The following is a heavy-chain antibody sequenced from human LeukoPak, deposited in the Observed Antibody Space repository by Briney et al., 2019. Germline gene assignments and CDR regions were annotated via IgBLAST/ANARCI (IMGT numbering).Heavy chain of an antibody. CDR2: ISYDGSNK. J-gene: IGHJ6*02. D-gene: IGHD6-13*01. V-gene: IGHV3-30*18. CDR1: GFTFSSYG. Sequence: PGRSLRLSCAASGFTFSSYGMHWVRQAPGKGLEWVAVISYDGSNKYYADSVKGRFTISRDNSKNTLYLQMNSLRAEDTAVYYCAKGIVAAGMVVHYYGMDVWGQGTTVTVSS. CDR3: AKGIVAAGMVVHYYGMDV.